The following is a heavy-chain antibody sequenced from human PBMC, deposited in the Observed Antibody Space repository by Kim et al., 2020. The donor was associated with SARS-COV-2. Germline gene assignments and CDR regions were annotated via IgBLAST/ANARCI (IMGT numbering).Heavy chain of an antibody. V-gene: IGHV4-34*01. J-gene: IGHJ6*02. Sequence: SETLSLTCAVYGGSFSGYYWSWIRQPPGKGLEWIGEINHSGSTNYNPSLKSRVTISVDTSKNQFSLKLSSVTAADTAVYYCARGGVIKGYYYGMDVWGQGTTVTVSS. CDR2: INHSGST. CDR3: ARGGVIKGYYYGMDV. CDR1: GGSFSGYY. D-gene: IGHD3-10*01.